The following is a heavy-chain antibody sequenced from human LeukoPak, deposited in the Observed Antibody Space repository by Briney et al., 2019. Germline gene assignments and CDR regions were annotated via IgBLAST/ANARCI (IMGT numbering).Heavy chain of an antibody. CDR3: ARDRTTYYDILTGYYPFDY. CDR2: IIPIFGTA. J-gene: IGHJ4*02. V-gene: IGHV1-69*13. Sequence: GAAVKVSCKASGGTFSSYAISWVRQAPGQGLEWMGGIIPIFGTANYAQKFQGRVTITADESTSTAYMELSSLRSEDTAVYYCARDRTTYYDILTGYYPFDYWGQGTLVTVSS. D-gene: IGHD3-9*01. CDR1: GGTFSSYA.